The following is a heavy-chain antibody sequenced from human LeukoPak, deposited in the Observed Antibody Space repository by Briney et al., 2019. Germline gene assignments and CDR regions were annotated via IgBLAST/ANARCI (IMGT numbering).Heavy chain of an antibody. J-gene: IGHJ4*02. V-gene: IGHV4-39*01. Sequence: SETLSPTCTVSGGSISSSSYYWGWIRQPPGKGLEWIGSIYYSGSTYYNPSLKSRVTISVDTSKNQFSLKLSSVTAADTAVYYCAWAAGATASDYWGQGTLVTVSS. D-gene: IGHD1-26*01. CDR3: AWAAGATASDY. CDR1: GGSISSSSYY. CDR2: IYYSGST.